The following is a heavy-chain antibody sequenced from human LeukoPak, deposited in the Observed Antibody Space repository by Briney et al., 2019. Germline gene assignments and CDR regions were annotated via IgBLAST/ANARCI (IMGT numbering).Heavy chain of an antibody. Sequence: GGSLRLSCAASGFTFNNYAVNWVRQAPGKGLQWVSAVSGDGHRTFYADSVKGRFTIFRDNSLNTLSLQMNSLKVEDTAVYFCAKEQDNLLLLAHFDSWGQGSLVTVSA. CDR2: VSGDGHRT. D-gene: IGHD2-2*01. J-gene: IGHJ4*02. CDR3: AKEQDNLLLLAHFDS. CDR1: GFTFNNYA. V-gene: IGHV3-23*01.